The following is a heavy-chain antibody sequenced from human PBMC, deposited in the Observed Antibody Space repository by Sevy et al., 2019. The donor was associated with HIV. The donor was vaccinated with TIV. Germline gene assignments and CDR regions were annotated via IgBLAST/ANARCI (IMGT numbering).Heavy chain of an antibody. Sequence: SETLSLTCTVSGGSISSSSYYWGWIRQPPGKGLEWIGSIYYSGSTYYNPSLKGRVTISVDTSKNQFSLKLSSVTAADTAVYYCAMVRGYSYGAGYYGMDVWGQGTTVTVSS. J-gene: IGHJ6*02. CDR3: AMVRGYSYGAGYYGMDV. D-gene: IGHD5-18*01. CDR2: IYYSGST. CDR1: GGSISSSSYY. V-gene: IGHV4-39*01.